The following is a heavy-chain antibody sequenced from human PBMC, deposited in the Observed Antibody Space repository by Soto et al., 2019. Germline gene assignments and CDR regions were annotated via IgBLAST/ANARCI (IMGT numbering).Heavy chain of an antibody. CDR1: GFTFSSYA. V-gene: IGHV3-23*01. D-gene: IGHD2-15*01. CDR2: ISGSGGST. J-gene: IGHJ6*02. CDR3: AKVKVFGDILDYYYGMDV. Sequence: PGGSLRLSCAASGFTFSSYAMSWVRQAPGKGLEWVSAISGSGGSTYYADSVKGRFTISRDNSKNTLYLQMNSLRAEDTAVYYCAKVKVFGDILDYYYGMDVWGQGTTVTV.